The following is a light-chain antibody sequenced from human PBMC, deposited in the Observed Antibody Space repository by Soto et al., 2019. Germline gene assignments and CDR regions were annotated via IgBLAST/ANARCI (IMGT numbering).Light chain of an antibody. J-gene: IGKJ5*01. V-gene: IGKV3-20*01. CDR2: GAS. CDR3: QQYGSSPPIT. CDR1: QSVSSNY. Sequence: ETVLTQSPGTLSLSPGERATLSCRASQSVSSNYLAWYQRKPGQAPRLLIYGASSRATGIPDRFSGSGSGTDFTLTISRLEPEDSAVYYCQQYGSSPPITFGRGTRLRL.